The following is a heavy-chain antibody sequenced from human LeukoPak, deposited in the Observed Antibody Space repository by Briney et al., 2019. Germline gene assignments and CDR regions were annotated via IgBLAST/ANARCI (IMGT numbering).Heavy chain of an antibody. D-gene: IGHD4-17*01. V-gene: IGHV4-38-2*02. J-gene: IGHJ6*02. Sequence: SQTLSLTCTVSGYSISSGYYWGWIRQPPGKGLEWIGSIYHSGSTYYNPSLKSRVTISVDTSKNQFSLKRSSVTAADTAAYYCARDSAITVTTGYYGMDVWGQGTTVTVSS. CDR2: IYHSGST. CDR3: ARDSAITVTTGYYGMDV. CDR1: GYSISSGYY.